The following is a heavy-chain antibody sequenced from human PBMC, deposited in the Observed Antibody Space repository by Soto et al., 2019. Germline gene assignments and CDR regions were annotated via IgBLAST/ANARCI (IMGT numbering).Heavy chain of an antibody. Sequence: GGSLRLSCAASGFTFSSYAMSWVRQAPGKGLGWVSAISGSGGSTYYADSVKGRFTIARDNSKNTLYLQMNSLRAEDTAVYYCAKDDFWSGPDYYYYYGMDVWGQGTTVTVSS. CDR3: AKDDFWSGPDYYYYYGMDV. CDR2: ISGSGGST. V-gene: IGHV3-23*01. CDR1: GFTFSSYA. D-gene: IGHD3-3*01. J-gene: IGHJ6*02.